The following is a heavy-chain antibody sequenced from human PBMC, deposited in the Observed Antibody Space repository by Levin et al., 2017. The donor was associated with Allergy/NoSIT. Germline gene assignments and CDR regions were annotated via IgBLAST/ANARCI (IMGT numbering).Heavy chain of an antibody. CDR2: ISYDGSNK. CDR3: ARAVAGSLFWFDP. Sequence: LSLTCAASGFTFSSYAMHWVRQAPGKGLEWVAVISYDGSNKYYADSVKGRFTISRDNSKNTLYLQMNSLRAEDTAVYYCARAVAGSLFWFDPWGQGTLVTVSS. J-gene: IGHJ5*02. V-gene: IGHV3-30*04. D-gene: IGHD6-19*01. CDR1: GFTFSSYA.